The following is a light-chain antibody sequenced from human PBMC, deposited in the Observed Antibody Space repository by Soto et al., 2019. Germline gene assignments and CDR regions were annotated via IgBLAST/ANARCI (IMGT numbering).Light chain of an antibody. CDR1: QAVRTD. CDR3: QQYDNRPPTLT. CDR2: GIS. J-gene: IGKJ3*01. V-gene: IGKV3-15*01. Sequence: VLTQSPATLSVSPGERATLSCKSSQAVRTDLAWYQQKPGQAPRLLIFGISTRATGVAARFSGGGSGTEFTLTITNLQSEDFATYYCQQYDNRPPTLTFGPGTKVDMK.